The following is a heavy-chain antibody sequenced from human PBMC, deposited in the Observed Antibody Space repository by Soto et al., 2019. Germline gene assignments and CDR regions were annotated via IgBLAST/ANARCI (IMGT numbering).Heavy chain of an antibody. Sequence: TLSVTCAVPGGSISTVGHYWTWIRQPPGKGLEWIGSIYHTGSTYYSKSLRSRLTMSVDTSKSQFSLRLSSVTAADTAVYYCARATGTLRSRNCDYWGQGSLVPVYS. D-gene: IGHD1-1*01. J-gene: IGHJ4*02. V-gene: IGHV4-31*11. CDR1: GGSISTVGHY. CDR2: IYHTGST. CDR3: ARATGTLRSRNCDY.